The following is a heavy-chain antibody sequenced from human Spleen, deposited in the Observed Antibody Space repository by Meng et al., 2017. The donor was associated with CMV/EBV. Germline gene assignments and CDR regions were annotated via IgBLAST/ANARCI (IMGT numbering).Heavy chain of an antibody. V-gene: IGHV3-30*04. J-gene: IGHJ4*02. CDR2: VSFDGTNK. D-gene: IGHD5-12*01. CDR1: GFTFTYFA. Sequence: CAASGFTFTYFAIHWVRQAPGKGLEWVAFVSFDGTNKYYADSVQGRFTISRDNSKNTVYLQMSSLRREDTAVYFCARVDNGYDLPFDFWGRGTLVTVSS. CDR3: ARVDNGYDLPFDF.